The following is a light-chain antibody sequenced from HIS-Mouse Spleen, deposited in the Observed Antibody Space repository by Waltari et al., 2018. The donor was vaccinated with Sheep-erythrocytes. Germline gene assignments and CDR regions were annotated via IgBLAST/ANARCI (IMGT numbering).Light chain of an antibody. Sequence: QSALTQPRSVSGAPGQSVTISCTGTSSDVGGYNYVSCYQQHPGKAPKPMMYDVSKRPSGGPDRFSGSKSGNTASLTSSGLQAEDDADYYCSSYAGSDDWVFGGGTKLTVL. CDR2: DVS. CDR1: SSDVGGYNY. V-gene: IGLV2-11*01. J-gene: IGLJ3*02. CDR3: SSYAGSDDWV.